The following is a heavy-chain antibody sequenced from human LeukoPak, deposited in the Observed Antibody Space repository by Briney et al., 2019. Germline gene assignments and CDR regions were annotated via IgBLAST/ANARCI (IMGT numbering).Heavy chain of an antibody. D-gene: IGHD1-26*01. V-gene: IGHV3-30*04. J-gene: IGHJ5*02. CDR1: GFIFNRHA. Sequence: GGSLRLSCTTSGFIFNRHAFHWVRQAPGKGLEWVAVIGYDGIHKYYADSVKGRFTISRDNAKNSLYLRVKSLRAEDKAVYYCARVTRNSGRHPSLFDNWGQGTLVIVSS. CDR3: ARVTRNSGRHPSLFDN. CDR2: IGYDGIHK.